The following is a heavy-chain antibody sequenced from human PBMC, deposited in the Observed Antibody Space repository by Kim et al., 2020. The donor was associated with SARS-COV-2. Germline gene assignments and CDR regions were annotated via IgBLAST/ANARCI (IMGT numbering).Heavy chain of an antibody. CDR1: GGTFSSHP. D-gene: IGHD3-16*01. Sequence: SVKVSCKVSGGTFSSHPINWVRQAPVQGLEWMGGIMPLFGTTDYAQKLQGRVTITADESTSTVYMKLSSLRSEDTAVYYCARGAWARPYDYWGQGTLVTVSS. CDR3: ARGAWARPYDY. V-gene: IGHV1-69*13. J-gene: IGHJ4*02. CDR2: IMPLFGTT.